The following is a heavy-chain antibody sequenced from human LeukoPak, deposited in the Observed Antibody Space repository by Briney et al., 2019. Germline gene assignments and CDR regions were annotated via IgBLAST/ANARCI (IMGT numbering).Heavy chain of an antibody. CDR2: IHPEGNEK. CDR3: ARGDAFSGDH. V-gene: IGHV3-7*04. Sequence: GGSLRLSCAASGFTFSSYWMSWVRQAPGRGLEWVANIHPEGNEKYHVESVKGRFTISRDNTKNLLFLQMNGLRVEDTAVYYCARGDAFSGDHWGQGTLVTVSS. CDR1: GFTFSSYW. J-gene: IGHJ4*02.